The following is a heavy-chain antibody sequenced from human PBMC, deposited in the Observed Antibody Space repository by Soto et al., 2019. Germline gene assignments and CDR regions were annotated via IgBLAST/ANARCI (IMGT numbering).Heavy chain of an antibody. D-gene: IGHD6-19*01. CDR2: IYYSGST. CDR3: ARHPRWQWLAISY. J-gene: IGHJ4*02. CDR1: GGSISSYY. V-gene: IGHV4-59*08. Sequence: SETLSLTCTVSGGSISSYYWSWIRQPPGKGLEWIGYIYYSGSTNYNPSLKSRVTISVDTSKNQFSLKLSSVTAADTAVYYCARHPRWQWLAISYWGQGTLVTVSS.